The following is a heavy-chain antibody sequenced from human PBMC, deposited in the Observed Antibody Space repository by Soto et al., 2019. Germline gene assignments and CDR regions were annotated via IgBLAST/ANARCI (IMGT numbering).Heavy chain of an antibody. Sequence: PSETLSLTCTVSGGSINSGGYFWSWVRQPPGKGLEWIGNIDHSGSAQYNPSLKSRVTLSIDTSKNQFSLSLTSVTAADKAVYLWAKANWKRFDPWGLGTLVTVSS. D-gene: IGHD1-1*01. CDR1: GGSINSGGYF. J-gene: IGHJ5*02. CDR3: AKANWKRFDP. CDR2: IDHSGSA. V-gene: IGHV4-30-2*01.